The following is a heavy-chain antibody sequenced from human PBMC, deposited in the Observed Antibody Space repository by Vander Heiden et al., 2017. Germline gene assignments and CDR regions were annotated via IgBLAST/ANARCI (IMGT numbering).Heavy chain of an antibody. V-gene: IGHV3-21*01. CDR2: ISSSSSYR. D-gene: IGHD6-19*01. CDR1: GFTFSSYG. J-gene: IGHJ6*02. CDR3: ARDEAVAGPYYYYGMDV. Sequence: EVQLVESGGGLVKPGGSLRLSCAASGFTFSSYGMNGVRQAPGKGLEWVSSISSSSSYRYDADSVKGRLTISRDNAKNSLYLQMNSLRAEDTAVYYCARDEAVAGPYYYYGMDVWGQGTTGNVAS.